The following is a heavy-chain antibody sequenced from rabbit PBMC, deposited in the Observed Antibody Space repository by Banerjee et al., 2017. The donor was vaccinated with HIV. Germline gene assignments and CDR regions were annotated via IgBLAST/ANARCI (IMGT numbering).Heavy chain of an antibody. J-gene: IGHJ6*01. CDR3: ARAALYATSSGYYPYYGMDL. V-gene: IGHV1S45*01. CDR2: IYAGSSGST. Sequence: QEQLEESGGDLVKPEGSLTLTCTASGFSFSSSYWICWVRQAPRKGLEWIACIYAGSSGSTYYASWAKGRFTISKTSSTTVTLQMTSLTAADTATYFCARAALYATSSGYYPYYGMDLWGPGTLVTVS. CDR1: GFSFSSSYW. D-gene: IGHD1-1*01.